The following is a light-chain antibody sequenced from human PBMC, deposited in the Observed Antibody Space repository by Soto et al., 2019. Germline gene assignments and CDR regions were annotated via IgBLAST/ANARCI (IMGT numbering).Light chain of an antibody. V-gene: IGLV2-14*01. J-gene: IGLJ3*02. Sequence: HSVLTQHASGSGSPGQSITISCTGTSSDVGGYNYVSWYQQHPGKAPKLMIYEVSNRPSGVSNRFSGSKSGNTASLTISGLQAEDEADYYCSSYTRSSTLVFGGGPKVTVL. CDR1: SSDVGGYNY. CDR2: EVS. CDR3: SSYTRSSTLV.